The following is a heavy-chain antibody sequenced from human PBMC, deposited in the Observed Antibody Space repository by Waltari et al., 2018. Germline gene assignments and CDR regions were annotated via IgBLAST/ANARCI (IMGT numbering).Heavy chain of an antibody. CDR3: ANLMGAYCSSTSCYGG. CDR2: IIPIFGTA. CDR1: GGTFSSYA. Sequence: QVQLVQSGAEVKKPGSSVKVSCKASGGTFSSYAISWVRQAPGQGLEWMGGIIPIFGTATYARKFQGRVTITADKSPSTAYMELSSLRSEDTAVYYCANLMGAYCSSTSCYGGWGQGTLVTVSS. D-gene: IGHD2-2*01. J-gene: IGHJ4*02. V-gene: IGHV1-69*14.